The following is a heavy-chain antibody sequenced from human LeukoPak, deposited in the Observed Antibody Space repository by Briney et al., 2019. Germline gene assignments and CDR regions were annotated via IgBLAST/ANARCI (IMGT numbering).Heavy chain of an antibody. D-gene: IGHD5-12*01. CDR1: GYTFTSYG. CDR3: ARLVEWLRSKNYHYFDY. J-gene: IGHJ4*02. Sequence: ASVKVSCKASGYTFTSYGISWVRQAPGQGLEWMGWISAYNGNTNYAQKFQGRVTMTTDTSTSTAYMELRSLRSDDTAVYYCARLVEWLRSKNYHYFDYWGQGTLVTVSS. CDR2: ISAYNGNT. V-gene: IGHV1-18*04.